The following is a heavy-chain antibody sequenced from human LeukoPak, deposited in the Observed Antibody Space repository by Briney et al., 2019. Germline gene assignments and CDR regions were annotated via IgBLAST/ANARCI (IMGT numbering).Heavy chain of an antibody. CDR2: INPNSGGT. CDR3: ARDPHDYGPYNWFDP. CDR1: GYTFTCYY. V-gene: IGHV1-2*02. D-gene: IGHD4-17*01. Sequence: GASVKFSCQASGYTFTCYYMHWVRQAPGQGLEWMGWINPNSGGTNYAQKFQGRVTMTRDTSISTAYMELSRLRSDDTAVYYCARDPHDYGPYNWFDPWGQGTLVTVSS. J-gene: IGHJ5*02.